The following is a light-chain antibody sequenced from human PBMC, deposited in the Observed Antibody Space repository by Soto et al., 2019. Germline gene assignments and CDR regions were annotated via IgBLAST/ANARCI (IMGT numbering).Light chain of an antibody. Sequence: QSVLTQPASVSGSPGQSITISCTGTSSDFGGYNYVSWYQQHPGKAPKLMIYEVSNRPSGVSNRFSGSKSGNTASLTISGLQAEDEADYYCSSYTSSSTLHVFGTGTKVTVL. CDR2: EVS. CDR1: SSDFGGYNY. J-gene: IGLJ1*01. CDR3: SSYTSSSTLHV. V-gene: IGLV2-14*01.